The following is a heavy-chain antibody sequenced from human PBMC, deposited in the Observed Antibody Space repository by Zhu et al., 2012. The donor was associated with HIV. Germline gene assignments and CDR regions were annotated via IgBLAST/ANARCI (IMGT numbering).Heavy chain of an antibody. J-gene: IGHJ1*01. Sequence: QVQLVQSGGQMKKPGESMRISCRASGYEFIDCTLNWIRLASGKRPEWMGWLKPRGGRQLRTSTSGQSDHDSRRLFRHSLLELRSLTVDDTAVYFRTRGKTSDYNWDFEHWGRGTRSSSH. D-gene: IGHD3-16*01. CDR1: GYEFIDCT. V-gene: IGHV1-2*07. CDR2: LKPRGGR. CDR3: TRGKTSDYNWDFEH.